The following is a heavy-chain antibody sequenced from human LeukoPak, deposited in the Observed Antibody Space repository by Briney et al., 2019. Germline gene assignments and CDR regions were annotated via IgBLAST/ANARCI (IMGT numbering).Heavy chain of an antibody. CDR3: ARGGETSGWFYYGMDV. D-gene: IGHD6-19*01. CDR2: INPSGGST. CDR1: GYTFTSYF. J-gene: IGHJ6*02. V-gene: IGHV1-46*01. Sequence: ASVKVSCKASGYTFTSYFMHWVRQAPGQGLEWMGIINPSGGSTSYTQKFQGRVAMTRDTSTSTVYMELSSLRSEDTAVYYCARGGETSGWFYYGMDVWGQGTTVTVSS.